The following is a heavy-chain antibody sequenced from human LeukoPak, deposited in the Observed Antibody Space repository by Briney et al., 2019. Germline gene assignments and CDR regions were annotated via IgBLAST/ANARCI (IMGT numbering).Heavy chain of an antibody. D-gene: IGHD3-22*01. J-gene: IGHJ1*01. V-gene: IGHV1-2*02. CDR2: INPNSGST. CDR3: AREDYYDSSGYYKNKEYFQH. Sequence: ASVKVSCKASGYTFTGYYIHWVRQAPGQGLEGMGWINPNSGSTNYAQKFQGRVTMTRDTSISTAYMELTSLRSDDTDVYYCAREDYYDSSGYYKNKEYFQHWGQGTLVTVSS. CDR1: GYTFTGYY.